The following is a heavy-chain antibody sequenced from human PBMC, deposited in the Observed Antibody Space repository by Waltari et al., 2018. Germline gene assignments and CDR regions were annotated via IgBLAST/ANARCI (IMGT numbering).Heavy chain of an antibody. CDR1: GFSISSGYG. V-gene: IGHV4-38-2*02. J-gene: IGHJ1*01. D-gene: IGHD3-10*01. Sequence: QVQLQESGPGLVKPSETLSLICTVSGFSISSGYGWGWVRQPPGQGLEWIGQIYGAPGSTYYNPSLRSRVTMSKDTSKNHFSLRLTSVPAADTAVYYCARDNSGFAFWGQGALVTVSS. CDR2: IYGAPGST. CDR3: ARDNSGFAF.